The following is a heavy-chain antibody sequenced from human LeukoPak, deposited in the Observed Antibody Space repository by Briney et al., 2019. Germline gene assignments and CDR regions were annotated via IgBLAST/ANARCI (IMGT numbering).Heavy chain of an antibody. J-gene: IGHJ5*02. V-gene: IGHV3-23*01. CDR2: ISGSGGST. D-gene: IGHD3-22*01. CDR3: AKFYYYDNFFDP. Sequence: GGTLRLSCAASGFTFSSYGMSWVRQAPGKGLEWVSAISGSGGSTYYADSVKGRFTISRDNSKNTLYLQMNSLRAEDTAVYYCAKFYYYDNFFDPWGQGTLVTVSS. CDR1: GFTFSSYG.